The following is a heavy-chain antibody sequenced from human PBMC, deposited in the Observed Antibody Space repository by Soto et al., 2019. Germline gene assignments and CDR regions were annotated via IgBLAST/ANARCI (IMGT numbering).Heavy chain of an antibody. CDR2: LNGGTGQT. D-gene: IGHD3-10*01. CDR1: GYTFSTYG. V-gene: IGHV1-3*01. Sequence: QVQVVQSGAEVKKPGASVRVSCKASGYTFSTYGMHWVRQAPGQSLEWMGWLNGGTGQTRYSQRFQDRVIITRDTSASTGYMELRSLRSEDTAVYYCARGKGMEENYFSYGMDIWGQGTRVTVSS. CDR3: ARGKGMEENYFSYGMDI. J-gene: IGHJ6*02.